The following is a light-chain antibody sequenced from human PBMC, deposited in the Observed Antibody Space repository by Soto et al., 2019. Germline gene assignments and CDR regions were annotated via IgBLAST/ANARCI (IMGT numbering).Light chain of an antibody. V-gene: IGLV2-11*01. CDR2: DVT. CDR3: CSYAGSLYV. CDR1: SSDVGAYIY. Sequence: QSVLTQPRSVSGSPGQSVTISCTGTSSDVGAYIYVSWYQQHPGKAPTVMIYDVTKRPSGVPDRFSGSKSGNTASLTISGLQAADEADYYGCSYAGSLYVLCTGTKLTVL. J-gene: IGLJ1*01.